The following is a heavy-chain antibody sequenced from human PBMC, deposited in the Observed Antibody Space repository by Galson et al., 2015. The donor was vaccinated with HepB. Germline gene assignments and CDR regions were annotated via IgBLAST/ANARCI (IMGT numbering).Heavy chain of an antibody. CDR3: ARGVVVPAAMRGGYYFDY. Sequence: SETLSLTCTVSGGSISSSSYYWGWIRQPPGKGLEWLGSIYSSGYTYYNTSLKIRVTISVDTSKNQFSLKLSSVTAADTALYYCARGVVVPAAMRGGYYFDYLVQGTLVTVS. J-gene: IGHJ4*02. D-gene: IGHD2-2*01. V-gene: IGHV4-39*01. CDR2: IYSSGYT. CDR1: GGSISSSSYY.